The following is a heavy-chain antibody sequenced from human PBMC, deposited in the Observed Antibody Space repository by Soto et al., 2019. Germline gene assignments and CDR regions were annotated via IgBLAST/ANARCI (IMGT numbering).Heavy chain of an antibody. CDR3: TRDPSGYDFWSGYYSDYFDY. Sequence: EVQLVESGGGLVQPGRSLRLSCTASGFTFGDYAMSWVRQAPGKGLEWVGFIRSKAYGGTTEYAASVKGRFTISRDDSKSIAYLQINSLKTEDTAVYYCTRDPSGYDFWSGYYSDYFDYWGQGTLVTVSS. CDR2: IRSKAYGGTT. D-gene: IGHD3-3*01. V-gene: IGHV3-49*04. CDR1: GFTFGDYA. J-gene: IGHJ4*02.